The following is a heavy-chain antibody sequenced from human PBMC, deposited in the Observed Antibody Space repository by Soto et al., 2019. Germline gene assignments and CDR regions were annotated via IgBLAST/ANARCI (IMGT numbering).Heavy chain of an antibody. CDR2: ISHIGSV. CDR3: VRSFGWYAIDY. J-gene: IGHJ4*02. D-gene: IGHD6-19*01. CDR1: GVSISSNYY. V-gene: IGHV4-4*02. Sequence: QVLLQESGPGLLQPSGTLSLSCAVSGVSISSNYYWGWVRQPPGKGLEWLGDISHIGSVNYSPSLLSRVTISMDRSENQFYLKLNSVTAADTAVYYCVRSFGWYAIDYWGQCTLVIVSS.